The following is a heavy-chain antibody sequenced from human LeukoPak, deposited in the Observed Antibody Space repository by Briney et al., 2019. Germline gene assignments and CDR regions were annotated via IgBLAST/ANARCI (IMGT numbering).Heavy chain of an antibody. CDR3: ARDRGPYDYGDYVGYYYYMDV. Sequence: AASVKVSCKASGYTFTGYYMHWVRQAPGQGLEWMGWINPNSGGTNYAQKLQGRVTMTTDTSTSTAYMELRSLRSDDTAVYYCARDRGPYDYGDYVGYYYYMDVWGKGTTVTISS. V-gene: IGHV1-2*02. CDR1: GYTFTGYY. J-gene: IGHJ6*03. CDR2: INPNSGGT. D-gene: IGHD4-17*01.